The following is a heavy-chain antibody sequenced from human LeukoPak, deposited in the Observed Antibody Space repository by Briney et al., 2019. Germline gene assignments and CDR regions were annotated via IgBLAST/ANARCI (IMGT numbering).Heavy chain of an antibody. Sequence: RPGGSLRLSCAASGFTFSSYWMSWVRQAPGKGLEWVANIKQDGSEKYYVDSVKGRFTISRDNAKNSLYLQMNSLRAEDTAVYYCARDPTPVGVLTGHIPVYAFDIWGQGTMVTVSS. J-gene: IGHJ3*02. D-gene: IGHD3-9*01. CDR2: IKQDGSEK. CDR3: ARDPTPVGVLTGHIPVYAFDI. CDR1: GFTFSSYW. V-gene: IGHV3-7*01.